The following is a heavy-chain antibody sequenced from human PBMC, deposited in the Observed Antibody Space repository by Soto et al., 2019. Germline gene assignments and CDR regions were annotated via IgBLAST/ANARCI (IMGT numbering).Heavy chain of an antibody. J-gene: IGHJ4*02. CDR2: IRNKPNSHTT. CDR1: GFTFSDQY. Sequence: GGSLRLSCATSGFTFSDQYMDWVRQAPGKGLEWVGRIRNKPNSHTTEYAASVKGRFTISRDDSKNSLYLQMDSLKTEDTAVYYCARVYSRSWSGSYFDYWGQGTLVTVSS. CDR3: ARVYSRSWSGSYFDY. D-gene: IGHD6-13*01. V-gene: IGHV3-72*01.